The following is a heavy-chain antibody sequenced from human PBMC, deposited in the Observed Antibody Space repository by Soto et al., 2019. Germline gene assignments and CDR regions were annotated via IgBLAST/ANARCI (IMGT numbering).Heavy chain of an antibody. CDR2: LSGSGTST. J-gene: IGHJ4*02. D-gene: IGHD6-19*01. Sequence: LRLSCAASGFSFVNYVMNWVRQAPGKGLEWVSGLSGSGTSTYYADSVKGRFTISRDNSRDTLFLQMNSLTADDTAVYYCAKATTNGGWFNPFDSWGQGALVTVSS. CDR3: AKATTNGGWFNPFDS. CDR1: GFSFVNYV. V-gene: IGHV3-23*01.